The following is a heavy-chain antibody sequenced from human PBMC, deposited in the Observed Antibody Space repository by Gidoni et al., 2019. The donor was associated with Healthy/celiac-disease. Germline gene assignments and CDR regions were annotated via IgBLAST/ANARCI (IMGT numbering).Heavy chain of an antibody. Sequence: QLQLQEPCPGLVKPPETLSLTCTVSGGSISSSSDYWGWIRQPPGKGLECIGSIYYSGSTSNNPYLKSRVTISVDTSKNQFSLKLSSVTAADTAVYYCARHGIAAAGTGWFDPRGQGTLVTVSS. D-gene: IGHD6-13*01. J-gene: IGHJ5*02. CDR1: GGSISSSSDY. CDR3: ARHGIAAAGTGWFDP. CDR2: IYYSGST. V-gene: IGHV4-39*01.